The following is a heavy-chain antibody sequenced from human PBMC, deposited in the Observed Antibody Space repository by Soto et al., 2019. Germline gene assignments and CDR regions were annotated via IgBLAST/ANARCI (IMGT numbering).Heavy chain of an antibody. CDR1: GFTVSSNY. CDR3: VRDPGAFISTWSFRFDS. CDR2: IYSGGST. Sequence: GGSLRLSCAASGFTVSSNYMSWVRQAPGKGLEWVSVIYSGGSTFYADSVKGPFTISRDNSKNMVYLQMNRMRAEDTAVYYCVRDPGAFISTWSFRFDSWGQGTLVTVSS. D-gene: IGHD2-2*01. V-gene: IGHV3-53*01. J-gene: IGHJ4*02.